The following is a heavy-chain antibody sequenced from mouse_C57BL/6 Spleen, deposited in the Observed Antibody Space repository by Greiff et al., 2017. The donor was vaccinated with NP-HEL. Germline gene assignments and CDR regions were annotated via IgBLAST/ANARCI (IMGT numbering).Heavy chain of an antibody. J-gene: IGHJ4*01. Sequence: EVQLQQSGAELVRPGASVKLSCTASGFNIKDDYMHWVKQRPEQGLEWIGWIDPENGDTEYASKFQGKATITADKSSNTAYLQLSSLTSEDSAVYYGGREDNGNYRDAMDYWGQGTTVTVAS. CDR2: IDPENGDT. V-gene: IGHV14-4*01. CDR3: GREDNGNYRDAMDY. CDR1: GFNIKDDY. D-gene: IGHD2-1*01.